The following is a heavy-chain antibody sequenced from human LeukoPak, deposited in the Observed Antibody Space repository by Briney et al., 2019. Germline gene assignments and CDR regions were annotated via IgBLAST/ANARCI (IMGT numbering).Heavy chain of an antibody. J-gene: IGHJ3*02. V-gene: IGHV1-18*01. D-gene: IGHD5-18*01. CDR1: GYTFTSYG. CDR3: AREVRQLWPDDAFDI. Sequence: ASVKVSCKASGYTFTSYGISWVRQAPGQGLEWMGWISAYNGNTNYAQKLQGRVTMTTDTSTSTAYMELRSLRSDDTAVYYCAREVRQLWPDDAFDIWGQGTMVTVSS. CDR2: ISAYNGNT.